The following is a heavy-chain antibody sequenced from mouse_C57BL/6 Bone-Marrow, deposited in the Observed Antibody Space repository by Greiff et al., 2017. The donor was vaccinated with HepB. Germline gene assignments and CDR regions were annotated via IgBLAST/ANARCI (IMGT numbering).Heavy chain of an antibody. CDR2: IYPRSGNT. CDR1: GYTFTSYG. Sequence: QVQLKQSGAELARPGASVKLSCKASGYTFTSYGISWVKQRTGQGLEWIGEIYPRSGNTYYNEKFKGKATLTADKSSSTAYMELRSLTSEDSAVYFCASCIYYYGSSYVRFAYWGQGTLVTVSA. CDR3: ASCIYYYGSSYVRFAY. J-gene: IGHJ3*01. V-gene: IGHV1-81*01. D-gene: IGHD1-1*01.